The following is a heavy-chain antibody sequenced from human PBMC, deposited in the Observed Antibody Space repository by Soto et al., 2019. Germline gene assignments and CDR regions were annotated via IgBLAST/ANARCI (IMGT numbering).Heavy chain of an antibody. CDR3: TGPESSGYYYVSEYYFDY. J-gene: IGHJ4*02. V-gene: IGHV3-73*02. D-gene: IGHD3-22*01. CDR1: GFSFSGSA. Sequence: EVQLVESGGGLVQPGGSLKLSCAASGFSFSGSAMHWVRQASGKGLEWVGRIRGKANNYATAYTAPVKGRFTISRDDSKNTLYLQMNSLKTEDTAVYYCTGPESSGYYYVSEYYFDYWGQGTLVTVSS. CDR2: IRGKANNYAT.